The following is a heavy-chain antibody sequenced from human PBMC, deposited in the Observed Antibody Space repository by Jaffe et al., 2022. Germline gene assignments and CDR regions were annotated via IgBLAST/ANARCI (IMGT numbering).Heavy chain of an antibody. D-gene: IGHD5-12*01. CDR2: IYYSGST. CDR3: ARQPQGGYDKWGYYFDY. V-gene: IGHV4-39*01. J-gene: IGHJ4*02. Sequence: QLQLQESGPGLVKPSETLSLTCTVSGGSISSSSYYWGWIRQPPGKGLEWIGSIYYSGSTYYNPSLKSRVTISVDTSKNQFSLKLSSVTAADTAVYYCARQPQGGYDKWGYYFDYWGQGTLVTVSS. CDR1: GGSISSSSYY.